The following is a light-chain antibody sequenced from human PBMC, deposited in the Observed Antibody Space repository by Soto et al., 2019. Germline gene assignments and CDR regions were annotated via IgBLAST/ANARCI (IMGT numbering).Light chain of an antibody. CDR2: DAS. J-gene: IGKJ4*01. Sequence: EIVLTQSPATLSLSPGERATLSCRASQSVDTYLVWYQQRPGQAPRLLIYDASNRATDIPGRFSGSGSGTDFTLTISSLEPEDFGVYFCQQRSNWPLTFGGGTKV. CDR3: QQRSNWPLT. CDR1: QSVDTY. V-gene: IGKV3-11*01.